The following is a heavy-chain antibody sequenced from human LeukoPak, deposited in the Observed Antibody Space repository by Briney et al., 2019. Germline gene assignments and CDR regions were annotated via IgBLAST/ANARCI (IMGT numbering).Heavy chain of an antibody. V-gene: IGHV3-48*03. J-gene: IGHJ4*02. CDR1: GYTFDGSE. D-gene: IGHD6-13*01. CDR3: ARSLAAAELDY. Sequence: GGSLRLSCAAPGYTFDGSEMNWVPHAPGKGLEWLSYISSSANSIYYADSVKGRFTVSRDNAKNSLYLQMTSLRAEDTAVYYCARSLAAAELDYWGQGTLVTVSS. CDR2: ISSSANSI.